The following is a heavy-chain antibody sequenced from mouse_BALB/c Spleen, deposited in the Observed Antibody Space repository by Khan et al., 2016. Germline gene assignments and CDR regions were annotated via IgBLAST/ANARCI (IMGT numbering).Heavy chain of an antibody. CDR2: INPDSSTI. CDR3: ARPRATMIRDGFPY. V-gene: IGHV4-1*02. Sequence: EVKLLESGGGLVQPGGSLKLSCAASGFDFSRYWMSWVRQAPGKGLEWIGEINPDSSTINYTPSLKDKFIISRDNAKNTLYLQMSKVRSEDTALYYCARPRATMIRDGFPYWGLGTLVTVSA. J-gene: IGHJ3*01. D-gene: IGHD2-4*01. CDR1: GFDFSRYW.